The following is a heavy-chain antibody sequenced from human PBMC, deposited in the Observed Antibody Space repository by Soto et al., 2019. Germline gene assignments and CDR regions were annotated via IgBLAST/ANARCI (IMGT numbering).Heavy chain of an antibody. CDR2: IYYSGTT. Sequence: PSETLSLTCTVSGGSINNYYWSWIRQPPGKGLEWIGYIYYSGTTKYNPSLKSRVTMSVDTSKTQSSLKLTSVTAADTAVYYCAKVGSKSFYYATDVWGQGTTVTVS. CDR3: AKVGSKSFYYATDV. J-gene: IGHJ6*02. V-gene: IGHV4-59*01. D-gene: IGHD4-4*01. CDR1: GGSINNYY.